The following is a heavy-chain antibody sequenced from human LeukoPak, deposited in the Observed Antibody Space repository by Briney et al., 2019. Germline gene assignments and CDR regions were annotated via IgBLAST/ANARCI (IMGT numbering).Heavy chain of an antibody. J-gene: IGHJ4*02. CDR1: GFTFTSSA. CDR2: IVVGSGNT. D-gene: IGHD3-10*01. Sequence: GASVKVSCKASGFTFTSSAVQWVRQARGQRLEWIGWIVVGSGNTNYAQKFQERVTITRDMSTSTAYMELSSLRSEDTAVYYCAADPTYYYGSGSYFDYWGQGTLVTVS. V-gene: IGHV1-58*01. CDR3: AADPTYYYGSGSYFDY.